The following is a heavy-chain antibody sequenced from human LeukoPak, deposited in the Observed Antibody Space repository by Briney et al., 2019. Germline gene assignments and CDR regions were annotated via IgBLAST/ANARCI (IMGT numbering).Heavy chain of an antibody. Sequence: GASVKVSCKASGYTFTSYDINWVRQATGQGLEWMGWMNPNSGNTGYAQKFQGRVTMTRNTSISTAYMELSSLRSEDTAVYYCARDLFDCSSTSCYRRDDYWGQGTLVTVSS. CDR1: GYTFTSYD. CDR3: ARDLFDCSSTSCYRRDDY. D-gene: IGHD2-2*01. J-gene: IGHJ4*02. V-gene: IGHV1-8*01. CDR2: MNPNSGNT.